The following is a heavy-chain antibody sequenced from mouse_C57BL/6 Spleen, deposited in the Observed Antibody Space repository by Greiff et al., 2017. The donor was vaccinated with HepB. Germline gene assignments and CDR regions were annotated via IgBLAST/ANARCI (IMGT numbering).Heavy chain of an antibody. Sequence: DVKLQESGPGLVKPSQSLSLTCSVTGYSITSGYYWNWIRQFPGNKLEWMGYISYDGSNNYNPSLKNRISITSDTSKNQFFLKFNSVTTEDTATYYCAREEVITSGYFDVWGTGTTVTVSS. CDR2: ISYDGSN. CDR1: GYSITSGYY. J-gene: IGHJ1*03. V-gene: IGHV3-6*01. CDR3: AREEVITSGYFDV. D-gene: IGHD1-1*01.